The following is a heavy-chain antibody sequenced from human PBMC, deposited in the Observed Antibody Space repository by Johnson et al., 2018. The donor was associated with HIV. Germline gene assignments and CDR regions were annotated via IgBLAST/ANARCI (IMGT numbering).Heavy chain of an antibody. V-gene: IGHV3-72*01. J-gene: IGHJ3*02. CDR3: ARGRIATTSRRGGACDI. CDR2: SRNKANSYTT. CDR1: GSRISDYY. Sequence: VQLVESGGGLVQPGGSLRLSCAASGSRISDYYVDWVRQAPGKGLEWVGRSRNKANSYTTEYAESVKRRFTISRDNSKNTLYLQMNSLRVEDTAVYYCARGRIATTSRRGGACDIWGQGTMVTVSS. D-gene: IGHD6-13*01.